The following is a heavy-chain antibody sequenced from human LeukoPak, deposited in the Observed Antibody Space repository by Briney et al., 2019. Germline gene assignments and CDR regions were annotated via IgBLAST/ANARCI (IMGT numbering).Heavy chain of an antibody. CDR3: AKSPSYVVPAAIDP. CDR1: GFTFSTYS. Sequence: PGGSLRLSCAASGFTFSTYSMNWVRQAPGKGLEWVSSISSSSSYIYYADSVKGRFTISRDNAKNSLYLQMNSLRAEDTAVYYCAKSPSYVVPAAIDPWGQGTLVTVSS. V-gene: IGHV3-21*04. CDR2: ISSSSSYI. D-gene: IGHD2-2*01. J-gene: IGHJ5*02.